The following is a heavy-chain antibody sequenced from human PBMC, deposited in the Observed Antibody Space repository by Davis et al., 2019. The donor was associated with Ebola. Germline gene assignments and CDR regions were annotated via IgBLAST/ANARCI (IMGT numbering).Heavy chain of an antibody. CDR1: GFTFSSYG. Sequence: GGSLRLSCAASGFTFSSYGMHWVRQAPGKGLEWVAVIWYDGSNKYYADSVKGRFTISRDNSKNTLYLQMNSLRAEDTAVYYCAREGNYYDSSGEYFDYWGQGTLVTVSS. J-gene: IGHJ4*02. D-gene: IGHD3-22*01. CDR3: AREGNYYDSSGEYFDY. V-gene: IGHV3-33*08. CDR2: IWYDGSNK.